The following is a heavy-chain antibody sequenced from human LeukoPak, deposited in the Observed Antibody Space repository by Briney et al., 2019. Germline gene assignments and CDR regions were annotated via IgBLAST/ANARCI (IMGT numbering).Heavy chain of an antibody. CDR3: ARQWYYDILTGYYIYYYGMDV. J-gene: IGHJ6*02. Sequence: PSETLSPTCTVSGGSISSHYWSWIRQPPGKGLEWIGSIYYSGGTYYNPSLKSRVTISVDTSKNQFSLKLSSVTAADTAVYYCARQWYYDILTGYYIYYYGMDVWGQGTTVTVSS. CDR1: GGSISSHY. D-gene: IGHD3-9*01. CDR2: IYYSGGT. V-gene: IGHV4-39*01.